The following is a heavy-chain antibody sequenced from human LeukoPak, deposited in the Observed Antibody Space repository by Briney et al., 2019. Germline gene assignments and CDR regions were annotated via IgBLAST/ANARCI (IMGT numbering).Heavy chain of an antibody. D-gene: IGHD1-26*01. V-gene: IGHV3-23*01. Sequence: GGSLRLSCTPSGFTFSSSGMKWVRQAPGKGLEWVSGIGAGGTFTYYADSVKGRFTISRDNSRNTLYLQMNSLRADDTAVYYCAKDVYYTSSRYYFDYWGQGTLVTVSS. J-gene: IGHJ4*02. CDR2: IGAGGTFT. CDR1: GFTFSSSG. CDR3: AKDVYYTSSRYYFDY.